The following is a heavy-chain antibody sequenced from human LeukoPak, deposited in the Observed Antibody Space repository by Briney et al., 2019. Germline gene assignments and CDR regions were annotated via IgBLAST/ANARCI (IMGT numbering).Heavy chain of an antibody. Sequence: GGSLRLSCAASGCTFSSYEMNWVRQAPGKGLEWVSYISSSGSTIYYADSVKGRFTISRDNAKNSLHLQMNSLRAEDTAVYYCARLYCSGGSCYYDYWGQGTLVTVSS. CDR1: GCTFSSYE. D-gene: IGHD2-15*01. CDR2: ISSSGSTI. V-gene: IGHV3-48*03. CDR3: ARLYCSGGSCYYDY. J-gene: IGHJ4*02.